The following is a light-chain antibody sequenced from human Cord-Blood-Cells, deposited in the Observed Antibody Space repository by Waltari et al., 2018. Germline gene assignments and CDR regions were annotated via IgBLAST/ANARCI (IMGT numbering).Light chain of an antibody. CDR1: SSDVGGYNY. V-gene: IGLV2-14*01. CDR3: SSYTSSSTLVV. J-gene: IGLJ2*01. CDR2: DVS. Sequence: HSALTQPASVSGSPGQSIPISCTGTSSDVGGYNYVFWYQQHPGKAPQLMIYDVSNRPSGVSNRFSGSKSGNTASLTISGLQAEDEADYYCSSYTSSSTLVVFGGGTKLTVL.